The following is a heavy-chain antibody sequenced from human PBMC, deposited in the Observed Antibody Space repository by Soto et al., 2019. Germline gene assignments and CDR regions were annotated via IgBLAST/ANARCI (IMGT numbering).Heavy chain of an antibody. CDR2: MSNSGSTI. CDR3: ARTPLGYTGYTDY. V-gene: IGHV3-11*01. Sequence: QVQLVESGGGLVKPGGSLRLSCAASGFTFSDYYMSWIRQAPGKGLEWITYMSNSGSTIYYADSVKGRFTISRDNAKNSLSLQMNSLRAADTAMYYCARTPLGYTGYTDYWGQGILVTVSS. J-gene: IGHJ4*02. CDR1: GFTFSDYY. D-gene: IGHD3-9*01.